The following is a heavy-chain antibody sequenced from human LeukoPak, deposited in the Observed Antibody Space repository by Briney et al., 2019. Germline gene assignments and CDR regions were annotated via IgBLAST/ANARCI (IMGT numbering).Heavy chain of an antibody. CDR3: ARDTRSYDSSGYYFFDF. V-gene: IGHV4-59*01. CDR2: INYSGST. D-gene: IGHD3-22*01. CDR1: GASISSYY. J-gene: IGHJ4*02. Sequence: SETLSLTCTVSGASISSYYWNWLRQPPGKGLEWIGYINYSGSTNSNPSLKSRATISMDTSKHHFSLKLSSVTAADTAVYYCARDTRSYDSSGYYFFDFWGQGTLVTVSS.